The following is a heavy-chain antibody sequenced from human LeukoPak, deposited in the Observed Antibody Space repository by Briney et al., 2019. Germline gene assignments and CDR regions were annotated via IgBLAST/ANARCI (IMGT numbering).Heavy chain of an antibody. CDR3: AKGGPDTSSWTRFDS. CDR2: ISGSGDYT. Sequence: GGSLRLPCAASGFTVSSYALSWVRQAPGKGLAWVSPISGSGDYTYYTDSVKGRFIISRDNSRNTLFLQTNSLRPEDTALYYCAKGGPDTSSWTRFDSWGQGTLVTVSS. CDR1: GFTVSSYA. V-gene: IGHV3-23*01. D-gene: IGHD6-13*01. J-gene: IGHJ4*02.